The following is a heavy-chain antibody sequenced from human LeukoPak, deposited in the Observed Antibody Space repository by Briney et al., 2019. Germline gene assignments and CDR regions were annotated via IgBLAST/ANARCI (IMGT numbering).Heavy chain of an antibody. CDR3: ARGATIFGVAATNWFDP. D-gene: IGHD3-3*01. V-gene: IGHV4-31*03. Sequence: SETLSLTCTVSGGSISSGGYYWSWIRQHPGKGLEWIGYIYYSGSTYYNPSLKSRVTISVDTSKNQFSLKLSSVTAADTAVYYCARGATIFGVAATNWFDPWGQGTLVTVSS. J-gene: IGHJ5*02. CDR1: GGSISSGGYY. CDR2: IYYSGST.